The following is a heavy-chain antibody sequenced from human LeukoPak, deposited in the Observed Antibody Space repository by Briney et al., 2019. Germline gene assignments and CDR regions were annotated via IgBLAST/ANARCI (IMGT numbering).Heavy chain of an antibody. CDR2: ISSSSSYI. V-gene: IGHV3-21*01. J-gene: IGHJ4*02. D-gene: IGHD3-9*01. CDR1: GFTFSSYN. CDR3: ASLGILTGYPLDY. Sequence: GGSLRLSCAASGFTFSSYNMNWVRQAPGKGLEWVSSISSSSSYIYYADSVKGRFTISRDNAKNSLYLQMNSLRAEDTAVYYCASLGILTGYPLDYWGQGTLVTVSS.